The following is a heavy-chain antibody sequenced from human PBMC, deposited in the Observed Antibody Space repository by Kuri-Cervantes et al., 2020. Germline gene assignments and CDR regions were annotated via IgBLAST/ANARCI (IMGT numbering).Heavy chain of an antibody. Sequence: ASVKVSCKASGYTFTSYGISWVRQAPGQGLEWMGWISAYSGDTKYAQKFQGRVTMTTDTSTSTAYMELRSLRSDDTAVYYCARGGYCTNGVCYREYYMDVWGKGTTVTVSS. J-gene: IGHJ6*03. CDR1: GYTFTSYG. CDR3: ARGGYCTNGVCYREYYMDV. CDR2: ISAYSGDT. D-gene: IGHD2-8*01. V-gene: IGHV1-18*01.